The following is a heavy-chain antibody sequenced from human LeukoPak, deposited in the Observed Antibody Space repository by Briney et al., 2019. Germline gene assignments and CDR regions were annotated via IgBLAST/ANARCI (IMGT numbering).Heavy chain of an antibody. D-gene: IGHD3-22*01. Sequence: SETLSLTCAVSGGYISSNNWWSWVRQPPGKGLEWIGEIYHSGSTNYNPSLKSRVTISVDKSKNLFSLKLGSVTAADTAVYYCASSQGYYYDSSGYYYFYWGQGTLVTVSS. CDR1: GGYISSNNW. CDR2: IYHSGST. CDR3: ASSQGYYYDSSGYYYFY. J-gene: IGHJ4*02. V-gene: IGHV4-4*02.